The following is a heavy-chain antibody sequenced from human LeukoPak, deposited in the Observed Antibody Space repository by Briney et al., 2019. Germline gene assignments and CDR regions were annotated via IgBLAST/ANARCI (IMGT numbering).Heavy chain of an antibody. V-gene: IGHV4-4*07. D-gene: IGHD1-26*01. CDR1: GGSISSYY. Sequence: SETLSLTCTVSGGSISSYYWTWIRQPAGKGLEWIGRIYPSGSANYNPSLKSRVTMSVDTSKNQFSLKLSSVAAADTAVYYCARENSGSYREFDYWGQGTLVTVSS. CDR2: IYPSGSA. J-gene: IGHJ4*02. CDR3: ARENSGSYREFDY.